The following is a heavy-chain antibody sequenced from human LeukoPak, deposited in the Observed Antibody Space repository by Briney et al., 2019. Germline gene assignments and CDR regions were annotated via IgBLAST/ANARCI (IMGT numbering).Heavy chain of an antibody. CDR1: GFTVSSNS. V-gene: IGHV3-48*04. Sequence: GGSLRLSCAASGFTVSSNSMNWVRQAPGKGLEWVSYISSSSSTIHYADSVKGRFTISRDNAKNSLYLQMNSLRAEDTAVYYCARDLAVSGLFDYWGQGTLVTVSS. CDR2: ISSSSSTI. CDR3: ARDLAVSGLFDY. J-gene: IGHJ4*02. D-gene: IGHD6-19*01.